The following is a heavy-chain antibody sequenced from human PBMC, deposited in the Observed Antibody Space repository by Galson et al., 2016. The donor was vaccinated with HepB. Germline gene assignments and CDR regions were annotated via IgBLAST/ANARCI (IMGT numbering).Heavy chain of an antibody. J-gene: IGHJ6*02. Sequence: SLRLSCAASTFTFRSYAMNWVRRAPGKGLEWVSGISGSGGSTYYADSVKGRFTISRDNSKNTLYLQMNSLRVEDTAVYFCARGGYSDTWYDYYGMDVWGQGTTVTVSS. CDR2: ISGSGGST. CDR3: ARGGYSDTWYDYYGMDV. CDR1: TFTFRSYA. V-gene: IGHV3-23*01. D-gene: IGHD1-26*01.